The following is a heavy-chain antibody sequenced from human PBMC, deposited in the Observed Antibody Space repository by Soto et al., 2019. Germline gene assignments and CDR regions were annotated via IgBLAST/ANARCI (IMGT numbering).Heavy chain of an antibody. CDR3: AKDNYGDYYYYGMDV. J-gene: IGHJ6*02. CDR2: IGGSGSTT. D-gene: IGHD4-17*01. Sequence: EVQLLESGGGLVQPGGSLRVSCAASGFTFSSYAMNWFRQAPGKGLEWVSSIGGSGSTTYYADSVKGRFTSSRDNSKNTLYLQMNSLTAEDTAVYYCAKDNYGDYYYYGMDVWGQGTTVTVSS. CDR1: GFTFSSYA. V-gene: IGHV3-23*01.